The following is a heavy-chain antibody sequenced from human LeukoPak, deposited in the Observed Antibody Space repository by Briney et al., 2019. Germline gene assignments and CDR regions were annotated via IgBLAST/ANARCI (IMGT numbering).Heavy chain of an antibody. Sequence: GGSLRLSCAASGFTFSSYAMSWVRQAPGKGLEWVAGISDRGSRTNYADSVKGRFTISTDHPKNTLYLQMNSLRAEDTAVYFCAKRGVVIRVILVGFHKEAYYFDSWGQGALVTVSS. D-gene: IGHD3-22*01. V-gene: IGHV3-23*01. CDR2: ISDRGSRT. J-gene: IGHJ4*02. CDR3: AKRGVVIRVILVGFHKEAYYFDS. CDR1: GFTFSSYA.